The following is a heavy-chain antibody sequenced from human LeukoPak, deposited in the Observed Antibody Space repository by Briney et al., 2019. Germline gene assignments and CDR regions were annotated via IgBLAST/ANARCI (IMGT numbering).Heavy chain of an antibody. D-gene: IGHD3-3*01. CDR1: GGTFSSYA. CDR2: IIPIFGRA. J-gene: IGHJ4*02. Sequence: SVNVSCKASGGTFSSYAISWVRQAPGQGLEWMGGIIPIFGRANYAQKFQGRVTITADESTSTAYMELSSLRSEDTAVYYCARGITIFGVVRTLYYFDYWGQGTLVTVSS. V-gene: IGHV1-69*13. CDR3: ARGITIFGVVRTLYYFDY.